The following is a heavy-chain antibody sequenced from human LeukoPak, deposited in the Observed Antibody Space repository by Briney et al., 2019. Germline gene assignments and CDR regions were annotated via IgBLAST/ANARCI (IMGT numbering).Heavy chain of an antibody. CDR1: GYTFTSYG. V-gene: IGHV1-18*01. D-gene: IGHD3-22*01. Sequence: ASVKVSCKASGYTFTSYGISWVRQAPGQGLEWMGWISAYNGNTNYAQKLQGRVTMTTDTSTSTAYMELRSLRSDDTAVYYCARDHDYYDSSGYYPPGGGYWGQETLVTVSS. CDR3: ARDHDYYDSSGYYPPGGGY. CDR2: ISAYNGNT. J-gene: IGHJ4*02.